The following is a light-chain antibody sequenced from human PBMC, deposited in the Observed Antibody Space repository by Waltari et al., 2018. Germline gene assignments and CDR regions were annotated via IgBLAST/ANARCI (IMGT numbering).Light chain of an antibody. J-gene: IGLJ3*02. CDR3: AAWDDSLTGLWV. CDR2: TNI. V-gene: IGLV1-44*01. Sequence: QSVLTQPPSASGTPGQRVTISCSGSSSNIGRNSVNWSQQFPGTAPKLLLYTNIRRPSGVPDGFAGSKSGTSAFLAISGLRSEDEADYYCAAWDDSLTGLWVFGGGTKLTVL. CDR1: SSNIGRNS.